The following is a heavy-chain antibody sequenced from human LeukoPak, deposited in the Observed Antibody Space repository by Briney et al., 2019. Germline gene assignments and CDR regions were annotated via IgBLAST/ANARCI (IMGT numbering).Heavy chain of an antibody. CDR2: IKQDGSEK. Sequence: PWGSPRLSCAASGFTFSSYWMSWVRQAPGKGLEWVANIKQDGSEKYYVDSVKGRFTISRDNAKNSLYLQMNSLRAEDTAVYYCARNYYDMVWDYWGQGTLVTVSS. CDR3: ARNYYDMVWDY. V-gene: IGHV3-7*01. CDR1: GFTFSSYW. D-gene: IGHD3-22*01. J-gene: IGHJ4*02.